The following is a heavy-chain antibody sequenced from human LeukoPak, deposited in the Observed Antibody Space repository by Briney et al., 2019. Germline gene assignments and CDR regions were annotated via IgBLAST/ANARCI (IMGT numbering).Heavy chain of an antibody. V-gene: IGHV3-73*01. CDR1: GFTFSGSA. CDR3: ARSVPAATRRGYYYYGMDV. D-gene: IGHD2-2*01. J-gene: IGHJ6*02. Sequence: GGSLRLSCAASGFTFSGSAMHWVRQASGKGLEWVGRIRSKANSYATAYAASVKGRFTISRDDSKNTAYLQMNSLKTEDTAVYYCARSVPAATRRGYYYYGMDVWGQGTTVTVSS. CDR2: IRSKANSYAT.